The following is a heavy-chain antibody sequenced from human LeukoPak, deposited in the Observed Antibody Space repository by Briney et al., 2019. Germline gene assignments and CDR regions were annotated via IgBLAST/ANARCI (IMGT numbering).Heavy chain of an antibody. CDR2: IKQDGSEK. Sequence: GGSLRLSCAASGFTFSSYWMNWVRQAPGKGLEWVANIKQDGSEKHYVDSLKGRFIISRDNAKNSLYLQMNSLRAEDTAVYYCARRAGAYSHPYDYWGQGTLVTVSS. D-gene: IGHD4/OR15-4a*01. V-gene: IGHV3-7*03. J-gene: IGHJ4*02. CDR1: GFTFSSYW. CDR3: ARRAGAYSHPYDY.